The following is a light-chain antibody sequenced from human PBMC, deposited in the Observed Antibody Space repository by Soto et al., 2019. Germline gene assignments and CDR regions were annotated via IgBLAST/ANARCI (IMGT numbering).Light chain of an antibody. V-gene: IGKV4-1*01. Sequence: DIVMTQSPDSLAVSLGERATINCKSSQSVLYSSNNKNYLAWYQQKPGQPPKLLIYWASTRESGVPDRFSGSGSGTDFTLTISSLQAEDVGLYYCQQYYSTPETFGQGTKVEIK. CDR3: QQYYSTPET. CDR1: QSVLYSSNNKNY. J-gene: IGKJ1*01. CDR2: WAS.